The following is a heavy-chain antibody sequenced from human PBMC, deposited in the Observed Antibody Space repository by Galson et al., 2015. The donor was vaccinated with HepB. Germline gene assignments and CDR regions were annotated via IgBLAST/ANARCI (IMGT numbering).Heavy chain of an antibody. J-gene: IGHJ6*03. CDR3: AKDGPRYGSGYYFMDV. CDR2: ISYDGSNK. CDR1: GFSFSNYA. Sequence: SLRLSCAASGFSFSNYAMHWVRQAPGKGLEWVAVISYDGSNKYYADSVKGRFTISRGNSKNTLYLQMNSLRTEDTAVYYCAKDGPRYGSGYYFMDVWGKGTTVTVSS. D-gene: IGHD3-10*01. V-gene: IGHV3-30*18.